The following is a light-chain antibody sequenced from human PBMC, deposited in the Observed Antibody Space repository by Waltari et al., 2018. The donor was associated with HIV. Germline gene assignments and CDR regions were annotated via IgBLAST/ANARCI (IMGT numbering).Light chain of an antibody. J-gene: IGLJ3*02. CDR2: DVS. CDR1: SSDAGGYNY. V-gene: IGLV2-14*03. CDR3: ESYTSTSVWV. Sequence: QSALTQPASVSGSPGQSITIPCTGSSSDAGGYNYVSWYQQHPGKAPRLMIYDVSTRPSGVSDRFSGSKSGDTASLTISGLQAEDEADYYCESYTSTSVWVFGGGTRLTVL.